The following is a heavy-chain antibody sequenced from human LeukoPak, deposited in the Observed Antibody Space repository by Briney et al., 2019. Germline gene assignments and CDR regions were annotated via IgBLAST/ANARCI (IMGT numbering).Heavy chain of an antibody. V-gene: IGHV1-18*01. CDR1: GYTFTNYG. Sequence: ASVNVSCKASGYTFTNYGISWVRQAPGQGLEWMGWISAYNGNTNYAQKLQGRVTMTTDTSTSTAYMELRSLRSDDTAVYYCAVPAAIGEPYFDYWGQGTLVTVSS. D-gene: IGHD2-2*01. CDR3: AVPAAIGEPYFDY. J-gene: IGHJ4*02. CDR2: ISAYNGNT.